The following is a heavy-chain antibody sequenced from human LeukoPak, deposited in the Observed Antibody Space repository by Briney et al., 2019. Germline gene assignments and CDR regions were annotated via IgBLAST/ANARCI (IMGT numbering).Heavy chain of an antibody. V-gene: IGHV3-21*01. D-gene: IGHD2-15*01. CDR3: ARAPVVAATQPFDY. Sequence: GGSLRLSCVASGFTFSHYSMNWVRQAPGKGLEWVSSIRFTGSYIYYADSVKGRFTISRDDAKNLLSLQMISLRAEDTAVYYCARAPVVAATQPFDYWGQGTLVTVSS. CDR1: GFTFSHYS. CDR2: IRFTGSYI. J-gene: IGHJ4*02.